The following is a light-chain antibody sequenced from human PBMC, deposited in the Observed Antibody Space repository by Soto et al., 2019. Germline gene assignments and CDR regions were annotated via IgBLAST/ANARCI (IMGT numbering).Light chain of an antibody. Sequence: EIVLTHSPGTLSLSPGERATLSCRASQSVSSSLLAWYQQKPGQAPRLLIYGASSRATGIPDRFSGSGSGTDFTLTISRLEPEDFAVYYCQQYASTIITFGQGTRQEI. J-gene: IGKJ5*01. CDR1: QSVSSSL. CDR2: GAS. V-gene: IGKV3-20*01. CDR3: QQYASTIIT.